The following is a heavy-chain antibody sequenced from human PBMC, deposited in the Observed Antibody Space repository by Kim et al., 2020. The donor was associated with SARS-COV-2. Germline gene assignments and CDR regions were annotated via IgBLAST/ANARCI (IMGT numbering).Heavy chain of an antibody. V-gene: IGHV3-33*06. D-gene: IGHD3-10*01. J-gene: IGHJ4*02. CDR1: GFTFSSYG. Sequence: GGSLRLSCAASGFTFSSYGMHWVRQAPGKGLEWVAVIWYDGSNKYYADSVKGRFTISRDNSKNTLYLQMNSLRAEDTAVYYCAKGTMVRGVGGFDYWGQGTLVTVSS. CDR3: AKGTMVRGVGGFDY. CDR2: IWYDGSNK.